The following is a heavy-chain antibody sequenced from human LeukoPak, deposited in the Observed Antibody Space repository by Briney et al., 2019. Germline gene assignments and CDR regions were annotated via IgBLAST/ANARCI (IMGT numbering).Heavy chain of an antibody. J-gene: IGHJ4*02. D-gene: IGHD3-10*01. CDR2: IRFDGGDT. CDR1: GFTFSDYW. CDR3: ARDVVSGSGSCGY. Sequence: GGSLRLSCAASGFTFSDYWMHWVRQAPGKGLVWVSRIRFDGGDTQYADSVKGRFIVSRDNAKNTVFLQMNNLRAEDTAVYYCARDVVSGSGSCGYWGQGALVTVSS. V-gene: IGHV3-74*03.